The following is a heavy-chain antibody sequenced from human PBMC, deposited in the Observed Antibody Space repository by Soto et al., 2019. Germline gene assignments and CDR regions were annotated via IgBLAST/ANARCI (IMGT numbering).Heavy chain of an antibody. D-gene: IGHD6-13*01. CDR1: GYTFTSYG. Sequence: ASVKVSCKASGYTFTSYGISWVRQAPGQGLEWMGCISAYNGNTNYAQKLQGRVTMTTDTSTSTAYMELRSLRSDDTAVYYCARSSSSWYPPTFDYWGQGTLVTVSS. J-gene: IGHJ4*02. V-gene: IGHV1-18*01. CDR2: ISAYNGNT. CDR3: ARSSSSWYPPTFDY.